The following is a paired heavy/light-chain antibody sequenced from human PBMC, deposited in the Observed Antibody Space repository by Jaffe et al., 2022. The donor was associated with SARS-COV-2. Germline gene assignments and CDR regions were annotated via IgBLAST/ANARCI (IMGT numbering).Light chain of an antibody. V-gene: IGKV3-20*01. CDR1: QSVSSSY. CDR3: QQYGSSSFT. CDR2: GAS. J-gene: IGKJ3*01. Sequence: EIVLTQSPGTLSLSPGERATLSCRASQSVSSSYLAWYQQKPGQAPRLLIYGASSRATGIPDRFSGSGSGTDFTLTISRLEPEDFAVYYCQQYGSSSFTFGPGTKVDIK.
Heavy chain of an antibody. V-gene: IGHV1-24*01. J-gene: IGHJ6*02. Sequence: QVQLVQSGAEVKKPGASVKVSCKVSGYTLTELSMHWVRQAPGKGLEWMGGFDPEDGETIYAQKFQGRVTMTEDTSTDTAYMELSSLRSEDTAVYYCATAIGYCTNGVCVGHYYYGMDVWGQGTTVTVSS. CDR3: ATAIGYCTNGVCVGHYYYGMDV. D-gene: IGHD2-8*01. CDR1: GYTLTELS. CDR2: FDPEDGET.